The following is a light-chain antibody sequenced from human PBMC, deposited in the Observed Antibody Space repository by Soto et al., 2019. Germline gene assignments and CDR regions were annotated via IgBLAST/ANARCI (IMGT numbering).Light chain of an antibody. J-gene: IGLJ3*02. CDR1: SSNIGSNY. CDR2: RNY. Sequence: QSVLSQSTSASGTPGQRVTISCSGSSSNIGSNYVFWYQQLPGTAPKVLIYRNYHRPSGVPDRFSGSKSGSSASLAISVFRSEDEADYYCAAVDDSLRGCVFGVGTKVTV. CDR3: AAVDDSLRGCV. V-gene: IGLV1-47*01.